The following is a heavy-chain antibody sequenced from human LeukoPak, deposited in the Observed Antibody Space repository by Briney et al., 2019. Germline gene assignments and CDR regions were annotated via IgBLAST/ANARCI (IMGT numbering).Heavy chain of an antibody. Sequence: GGSLRLSCAGSGFTFSNHQMNWVRRAPGKGPEWVAKIKQDGGEKHYVDSVKGRFTISRDNAKNSLYLQMNSLRVEDTAMYYCARWNYDSGSWVLDYWGQGTLVTVSS. CDR3: ARWNYDSGSWVLDY. D-gene: IGHD3-10*01. V-gene: IGHV3-7*05. J-gene: IGHJ4*02. CDR2: IKQDGGEK. CDR1: GFTFSNHQ.